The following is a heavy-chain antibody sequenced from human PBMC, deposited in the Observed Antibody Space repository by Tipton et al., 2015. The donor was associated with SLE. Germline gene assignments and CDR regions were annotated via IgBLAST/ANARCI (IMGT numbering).Heavy chain of an antibody. Sequence: TLSLTCSVSGESITSSTYFWGWIRQPPGKGLEWIGSMYYGGNTYYNPSLKSRVTMSVDTSQNQFSLKLNSVTAADTAVYYCARVGTGYARPRAWYFDLWGRGTLVTVSS. CDR2: MYYGGNT. J-gene: IGHJ2*01. D-gene: IGHD5-12*01. V-gene: IGHV4-39*07. CDR1: GESITSSTYF. CDR3: ARVGTGYARPRAWYFDL.